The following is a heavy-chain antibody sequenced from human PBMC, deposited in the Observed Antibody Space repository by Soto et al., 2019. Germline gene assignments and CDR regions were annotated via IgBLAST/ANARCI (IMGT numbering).Heavy chain of an antibody. CDR3: TTDGEREYQLLYYYYGMDV. V-gene: IGHV3-48*01. CDR2: ISSSSSTI. D-gene: IGHD2-2*01. CDR1: GLTFIGYG. J-gene: IGHJ6*02. Sequence: GGSLRLSCAASGLTFIGYGMNLVRQAPGKGLEWVSYISSSSSTIYYAAPVKGRFTISRDDSKNTLYLQMNSLKTEDTAVYYCTTDGEREYQLLYYYYGMDVWGQGTTVTVSS.